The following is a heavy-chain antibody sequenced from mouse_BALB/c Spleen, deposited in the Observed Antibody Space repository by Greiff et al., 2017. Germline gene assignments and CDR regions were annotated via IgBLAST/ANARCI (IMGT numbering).Heavy chain of an antibody. CDR1: GYAFTNYL. CDR2: INPGSGGT. CDR3: ARKPGFAY. V-gene: IGHV1-54*01. J-gene: IGHJ3*01. Sequence: VQLQQSGAELVRPGTSVKVSCKASGYAFTNYLIEWVKQRPGQGLEWIGVINPGSGGTNYNEKFKGKATLTADKSSSTAYMQLSSLTSDYSAVYFCARKPGFAYWGQGTLVTVSA.